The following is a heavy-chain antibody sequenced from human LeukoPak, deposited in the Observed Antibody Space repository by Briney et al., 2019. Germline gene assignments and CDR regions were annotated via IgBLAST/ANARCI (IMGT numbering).Heavy chain of an antibody. CDR1: GGSISSYY. Sequence: KPSETLSLTCTVSGGSISSYYWSWIRQPPGKGLEWIRYIYYSGSTNYNPSLKSRVTISVDTSKNQFSLKLSSVTAADTAVYYCESGSYPHYYYYYYMDVWGKGTTVTVSS. J-gene: IGHJ6*03. CDR2: IYYSGST. CDR3: ESGSYPHYYYYYYMDV. D-gene: IGHD1-1*01. V-gene: IGHV4-59*01.